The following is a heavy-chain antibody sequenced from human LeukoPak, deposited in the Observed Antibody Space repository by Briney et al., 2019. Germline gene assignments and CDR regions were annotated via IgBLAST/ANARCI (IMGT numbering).Heavy chain of an antibody. CDR3: ARAPYDYVWGSYRHHAFDI. J-gene: IGHJ3*02. Sequence: PSETLSLTCTVSGYSISSGYFWGWIRQPPGKGLEWIGSFYHSGSTNYNPSLKSRVTISVDTSKNQFSLKLSSVTAADTAVYYCARAPYDYVWGSYRHHAFDIWGQGTMVTVSS. CDR1: GYSISSGYF. CDR2: FYHSGST. D-gene: IGHD3-16*02. V-gene: IGHV4-38-2*02.